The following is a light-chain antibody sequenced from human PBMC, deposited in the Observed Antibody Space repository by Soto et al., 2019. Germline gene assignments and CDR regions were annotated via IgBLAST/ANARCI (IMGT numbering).Light chain of an antibody. Sequence: EIGLTQSPGTLSLSPGERATLFCRANQTLNLNYLAWYQQKPGQAPRLLIYDASTRATGTPDSFSGTGSATDFTLIISRLEPEDFAVYYCNQYYRTPRTFGQGTKVDIK. CDR3: NQYYRTPRT. V-gene: IGKV3-20*01. CDR2: DAS. CDR1: QTLNLNY. J-gene: IGKJ1*01.